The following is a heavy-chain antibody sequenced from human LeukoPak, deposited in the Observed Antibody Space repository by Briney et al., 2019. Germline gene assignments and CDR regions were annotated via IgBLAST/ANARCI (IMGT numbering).Heavy chain of an antibody. CDR2: ISGSGGST. CDR3: AKVLHSSGWYFDY. Sequence: GGSLRLSCTASGFSFGDHAMTWVRQAPGKGLEWVSAISGSGGSTYYADSVKGRFTISRDNSKNTLYLQMNSLRAEDTAVYYCAKVLHSSGWYFDYWGQGTLVTVSS. V-gene: IGHV3-23*01. CDR1: GFSFGDHA. J-gene: IGHJ4*02. D-gene: IGHD6-19*01.